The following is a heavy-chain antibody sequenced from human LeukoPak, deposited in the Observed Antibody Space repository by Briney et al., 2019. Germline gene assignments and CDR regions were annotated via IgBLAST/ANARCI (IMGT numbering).Heavy chain of an antibody. CDR2: INHSGST. V-gene: IGHV4-34*01. J-gene: IGHJ4*02. Sequence: MASETLSLTCAVYGGSFSGYYWSWIRQPPGKGLEWIGEINHSGSTNYNPSLKSRVTISVDTSKNQFSLKLSSVTAADTAVYYCARLNYYGSGDEKAPFDYWGQGTLVTVSS. D-gene: IGHD3-10*01. CDR1: GGSFSGYY. CDR3: ARLNYYGSGDEKAPFDY.